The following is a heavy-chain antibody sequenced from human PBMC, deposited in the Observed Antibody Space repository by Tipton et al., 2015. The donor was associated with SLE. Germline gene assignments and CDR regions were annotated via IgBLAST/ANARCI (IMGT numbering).Heavy chain of an antibody. CDR1: GDSIGTGNYY. J-gene: IGHJ3*02. V-gene: IGHV4-61*02. CDR3: ARGPGSESGEAFDI. D-gene: IGHD1-26*01. CDR2: IYPSVTT. Sequence: TLSLTCTVSGDSIGTGNYYWSWIRQPAGKGLEWIGRIYPSVTTNYNPSLTSQVTMSIDTSKNQFSLKLSSVAAADTAVYYCARGPGSESGEAFDIWGQGTMVTVSS.